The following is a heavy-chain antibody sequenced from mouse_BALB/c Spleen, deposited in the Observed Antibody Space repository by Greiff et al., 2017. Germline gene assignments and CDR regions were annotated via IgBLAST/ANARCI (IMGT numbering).Heavy chain of an antibody. CDR1: GFTFSSFG. J-gene: IGHJ3*01. Sequence: DVMLVESGGGLVQPGGSRKLSCAASGFTFSSFGMHWVRQAPEKGLEWVAYISSGSSTIYYADKVKGRFTISRDNPKNTLFLQMTSLRSEDTAMYYGARDYDGSSYAWFAYWGQGTLVTVSA. CDR2: ISSGSSTI. V-gene: IGHV5-17*02. CDR3: ARDYDGSSYAWFAY. D-gene: IGHD1-1*01.